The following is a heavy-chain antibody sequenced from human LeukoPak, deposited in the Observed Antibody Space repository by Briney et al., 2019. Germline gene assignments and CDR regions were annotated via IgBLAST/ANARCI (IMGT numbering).Heavy chain of an antibody. J-gene: IGHJ6*03. Sequence: GASVKVSCKASGGTFSSYAISWVRQAPGQGLEWMGRIIPIFGTANYAQKFQGRVTITTDESTSTAYMELSSLRSEDTAVYYCASGGARSLGYYMDVWGKGTTVTVSS. D-gene: IGHD2-15*01. CDR2: IIPIFGTA. V-gene: IGHV1-69*05. CDR3: ASGGARSLGYYMDV. CDR1: GGTFSSYA.